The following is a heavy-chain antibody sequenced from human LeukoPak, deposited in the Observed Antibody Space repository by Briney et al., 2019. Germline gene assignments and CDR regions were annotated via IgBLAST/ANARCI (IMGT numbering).Heavy chain of an antibody. D-gene: IGHD5/OR15-5a*01. CDR3: AKESDGYGVAGYYFDF. J-gene: IGHJ4*02. Sequence: GRTLRLSRAPSVFTFCSYGVPCGPGAAGQGREGWGVLCCECSNKYYADSVKRRFNITRDNCKHTLYLQMNSLRADDTAVYYCAKESDGYGVAGYYFDFWGQGTVVSVS. CDR1: VFTFCSYG. CDR2: LCCECSNK. V-gene: IGHV3-33*06.